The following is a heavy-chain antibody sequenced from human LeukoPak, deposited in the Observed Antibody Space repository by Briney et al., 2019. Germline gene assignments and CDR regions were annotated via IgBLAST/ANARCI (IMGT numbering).Heavy chain of an antibody. CDR2: ISGSGGST. CDR1: GFTFSSYA. CDR3: ARHPPRYYDSSGYYYFDY. D-gene: IGHD3-22*01. Sequence: PGGSLRLSCAASGFTFSSYAMSWVRQAPGKGLEWVSAISGSGGSTYYADSVKGRFTISRDNSKNTLYLQMNSLRAEDTAVYYCARHPPRYYDSSGYYYFDYWGQGTLVTVSS. V-gene: IGHV3-23*01. J-gene: IGHJ4*02.